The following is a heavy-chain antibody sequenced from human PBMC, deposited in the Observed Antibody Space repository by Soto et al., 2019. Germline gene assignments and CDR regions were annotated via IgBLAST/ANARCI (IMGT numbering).Heavy chain of an antibody. D-gene: IGHD1-26*01. Sequence: EAQLVASGGGLVQPGGSLRLSCAGSGFTFSDFWMSWVHQAPGKRLERVANIKEDGSEKYHVDSVKGRFTISRDNAKSSLYLQMNSLRAEDTAVYHCARGGSHSSDSWGQGTLVTVSS. CDR1: GFTFSDFW. J-gene: IGHJ4*02. V-gene: IGHV3-7*05. CDR2: IKEDGSEK. CDR3: ARGGSHSSDS.